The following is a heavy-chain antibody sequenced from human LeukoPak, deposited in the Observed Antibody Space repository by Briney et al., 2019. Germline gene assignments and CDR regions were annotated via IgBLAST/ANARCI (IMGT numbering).Heavy chain of an antibody. J-gene: IGHJ4*02. CDR1: GFTFDDYG. CDR3: ARSTERRYSYGKY. D-gene: IGHD5-18*01. Sequence: GGSLRLSCAASGFTFDDYGMSWVRQAPGQGLEWVSGINWNGGSKCYADSVKGRFTISRDNAKNSLYLQMNSLRAEDTALYYCARSTERRYSYGKYWGQGTLVTVSS. V-gene: IGHV3-20*04. CDR2: INWNGGSK.